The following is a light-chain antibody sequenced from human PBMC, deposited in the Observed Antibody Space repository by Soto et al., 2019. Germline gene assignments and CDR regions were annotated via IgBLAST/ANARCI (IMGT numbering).Light chain of an antibody. Sequence: EIVLTQSPDTLSLFPGERATLSCRASQSVSSTYLAWYQQKPGQAPRPLFSAASSRATGTPDRFSGSGSGTVFTLTISILEPEDFAVYYCQQYGSSRWTFGQGTKVDIK. CDR2: AAS. V-gene: IGKV3-20*01. CDR3: QQYGSSRWT. CDR1: QSVSSTY. J-gene: IGKJ1*01.